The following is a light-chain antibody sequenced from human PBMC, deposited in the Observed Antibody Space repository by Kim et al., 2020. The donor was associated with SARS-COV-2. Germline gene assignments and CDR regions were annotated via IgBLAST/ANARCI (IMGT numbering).Light chain of an antibody. V-gene: IGKV1-33*01. Sequence: DIQMTQSPSSLSASVGDRVTITCQASQDIRNSISWYQQKPGQAPKLLMYDVSNLESGVPSRFSGSGYGTHFSFTISSLQPEDIATYYCQQYHRLPRTFGQGTKLEI. CDR2: DVS. CDR3: QQYHRLPRT. CDR1: QDIRNS. J-gene: IGKJ2*01.